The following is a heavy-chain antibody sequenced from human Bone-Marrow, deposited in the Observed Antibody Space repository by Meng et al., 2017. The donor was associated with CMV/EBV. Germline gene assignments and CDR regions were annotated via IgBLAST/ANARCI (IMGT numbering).Heavy chain of an antibody. D-gene: IGHD2-2*02. Sequence: GESLKISCAASGFTFSGYYMSWIRQAPGKGLEWVSYISSSGSTIYYADSVKGRFTISRDNAKNSLYLQMNSLRAEDTAVYYCARDFSIVVVPAAIPSYGMDVWGQGTTVTFSS. J-gene: IGHJ6*02. CDR3: ARDFSIVVVPAAIPSYGMDV. CDR2: ISSSGSTI. CDR1: GFTFSGYY. V-gene: IGHV3-11*01.